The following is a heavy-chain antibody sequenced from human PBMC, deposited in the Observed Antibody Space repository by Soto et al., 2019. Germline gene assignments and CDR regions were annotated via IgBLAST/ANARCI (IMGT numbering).Heavy chain of an antibody. CDR2: INHIGST. J-gene: IGHJ4*02. CDR1: GGSFSGYY. Sequence: QVQLQQWGAVLLKPSETLSLTCAVYGGSFSGYYWSWIRQPPGKGLYWIWQINHIGSTNYIPSLKSRVTISVDTSKNQFSLKLSSVTAADTAVYYCARGKLSDYVWGCYRYHFDYWGQGSVVTVSS. D-gene: IGHD3-16*02. CDR3: ARGKLSDYVWGCYRYHFDY. V-gene: IGHV4-34*01.